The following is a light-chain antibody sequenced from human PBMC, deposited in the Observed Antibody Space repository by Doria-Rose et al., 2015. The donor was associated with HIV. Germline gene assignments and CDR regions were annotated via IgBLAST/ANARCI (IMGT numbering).Light chain of an antibody. CDR1: QRIKSSY. V-gene: IGKV3-20*01. J-gene: IGKJ5*01. Sequence: TQSPGTLSLSPGERATLSCRASQRIKSSYLAWYQQKPGHAPRLLIDDASTSATGIPDRFSGSGSGTDLTLTISRLEPEDVAVYYCQQYGTSRGTFGQGTRLKIK. CDR3: QQYGTSRGT. CDR2: DAS.